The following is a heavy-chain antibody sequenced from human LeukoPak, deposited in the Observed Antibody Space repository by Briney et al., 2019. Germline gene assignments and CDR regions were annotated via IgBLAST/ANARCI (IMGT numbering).Heavy chain of an antibody. CDR3: ARDLCSGGSCYPGWLDP. V-gene: IGHV4-61*02. Sequence: PSQTLSLTCSVSGGSISSASYYWSWIRQPAGKGLEWIGRVYYSGSTIYNPSLNSRVTVSVDTSKNQFSLKLSSVTPADTAVYYCARDLCSGGSCYPGWLDPWGQGTLVTVSS. D-gene: IGHD2-15*01. J-gene: IGHJ5*02. CDR2: VYYSGST. CDR1: GGSISSASYY.